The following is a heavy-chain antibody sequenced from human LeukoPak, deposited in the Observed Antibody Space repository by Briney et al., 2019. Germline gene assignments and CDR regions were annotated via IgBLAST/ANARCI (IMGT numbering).Heavy chain of an antibody. V-gene: IGHV3-11*04. CDR3: ASMTTYCGGHCYFFDF. CDR2: ISGSGNII. J-gene: IGHJ4*02. CDR1: GFIFSDHY. Sequence: GGSLRLSCAASGFIFSDHYMYWVRQAPGKGLEWVSYISGSGNIIYYTDSVKGRFTISRDNAKNSLYLQMNSLRAEDTAVYYCASMTTYCGGHCYFFDFWGQGTLVTVSS. D-gene: IGHD2-21*02.